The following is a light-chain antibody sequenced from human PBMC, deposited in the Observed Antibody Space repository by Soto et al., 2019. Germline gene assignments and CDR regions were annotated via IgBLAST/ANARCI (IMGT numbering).Light chain of an antibody. Sequence: IVVTQSPATLSVSPGERVTLSCRASQGVGSNLAWYQQRPGQAPRLLIYDASTRATGIPDRFSGSGSGTDFTLTISSLQSEDSATYYCLQNHNYPRTFGQGTKVEI. CDR2: DAS. CDR3: LQNHNYPRT. V-gene: IGKV3-15*01. J-gene: IGKJ1*01. CDR1: QGVGSN.